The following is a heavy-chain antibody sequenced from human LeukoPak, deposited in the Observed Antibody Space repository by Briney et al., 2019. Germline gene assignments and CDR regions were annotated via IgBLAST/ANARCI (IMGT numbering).Heavy chain of an antibody. V-gene: IGHV3-30*02. CDR1: GFTFSNAW. J-gene: IGHJ6*03. CDR3: ATEGVVPAAIYYYYMDV. Sequence: GGSLRLSCAASGFTFSNAWMSWVRQAPGKGLEWVAFIRYDGSNKYYADSVKGRFTISRDNSKNTLYLQMNSLRAEDTAVYYCATEGVVPAAIYYYYMDVWGKGTTVTISS. D-gene: IGHD2-2*01. CDR2: IRYDGSNK.